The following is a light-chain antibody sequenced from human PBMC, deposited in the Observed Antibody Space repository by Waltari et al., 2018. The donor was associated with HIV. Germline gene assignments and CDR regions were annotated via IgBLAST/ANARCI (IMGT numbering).Light chain of an antibody. J-gene: IGLJ1*01. Sequence: QSALTQPASVSGSPGQSFTISCTGTSSDVGSYYLVSWYQQHPGKAPKLMIYEVSQRPSGVSNRFSGSNSGNTASLTISGLQAEDEADYYCCSYAGSSTLYVFGTGTKVTVL. V-gene: IGLV2-23*02. CDR2: EVS. CDR1: SSDVGSYYL. CDR3: CSYAGSSTLYV.